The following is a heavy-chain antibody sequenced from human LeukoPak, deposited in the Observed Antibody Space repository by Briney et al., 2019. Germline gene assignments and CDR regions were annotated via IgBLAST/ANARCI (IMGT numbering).Heavy chain of an antibody. CDR2: ISSNGGST. J-gene: IGHJ5*02. Sequence: PGGSLRLSCAASGFTFSSYAMHWVRQAPGKGLEYVSAISSNGGSTYYANSVKGRFTISRDNSKNTLYLQMGSLRAEDMAVYYCARLHFYGSGSPQSPKRDWFDPWGQGTLVTVSS. CDR3: ARLHFYGSGSPQSPKRDWFDP. V-gene: IGHV3-64*01. CDR1: GFTFSSYA. D-gene: IGHD3-10*01.